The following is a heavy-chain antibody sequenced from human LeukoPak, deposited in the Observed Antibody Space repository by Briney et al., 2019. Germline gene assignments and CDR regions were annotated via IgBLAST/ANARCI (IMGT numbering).Heavy chain of an antibody. CDR3: ARVALHDYGSGRYAFDI. CDR2: VNAYNGDT. D-gene: IGHD3-10*01. Sequence: ASVKVSCKASGYTFINYGITWVRQTPGQGLEWMGWVNAYNGDTNYGQNFQGRVTVTTDTSTSTGYMEVKSLRSDDTAGYYCARVALHDYGSGRYAFDIWGQGTTVTVSS. CDR1: GYTFINYG. J-gene: IGHJ3*02. V-gene: IGHV1-18*01.